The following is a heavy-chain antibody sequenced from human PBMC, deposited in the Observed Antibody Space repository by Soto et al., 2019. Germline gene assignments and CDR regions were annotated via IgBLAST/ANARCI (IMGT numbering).Heavy chain of an antibody. CDR1: GVSLGTSGVG. D-gene: IGHD3-10*01. J-gene: IGHJ5*02. Sequence: SGPTLVNPTQTLTLTCTLSGVSLGTSGVGVGWIRQPPGKALEWLALIYWDGDKRYSPSLKSRLTITKDTSKNQVVLTMTNMDPVDTATYYCVCDYYYFGSGSYNDVQWANWFDPWGQGSQVTVSS. CDR3: VCDYYYFGSGSYNDVQWANWFDP. CDR2: IYWDGDK. V-gene: IGHV2-5*02.